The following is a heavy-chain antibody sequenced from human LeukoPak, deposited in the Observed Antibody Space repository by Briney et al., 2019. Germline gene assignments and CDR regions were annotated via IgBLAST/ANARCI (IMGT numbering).Heavy chain of an antibody. V-gene: IGHV1-2*04. J-gene: IGHJ4*02. CDR2: INPNSGGT. D-gene: IGHD3-10*01. CDR3: AGLQPGDGSGSYLDY. CDR1: GYTFTGYY. Sequence: ASVKVSCKASGYTFTGYYMHWVRQAPGQGLEWMGWINPNSGGTNYAQKFQGWVTMTRDTSISTAYMELSRLRSDDTAVYYCAGLQPGDGSGSYLDYWGQGTLVTVSS.